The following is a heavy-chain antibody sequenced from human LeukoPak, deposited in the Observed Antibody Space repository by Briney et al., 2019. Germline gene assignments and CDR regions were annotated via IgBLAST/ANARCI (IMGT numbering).Heavy chain of an antibody. J-gene: IGHJ4*02. CDR2: IFYSGSM. CDR1: GGSINSGGYY. D-gene: IGHD4-17*01. CDR3: ARQTTVISFDY. V-gene: IGHV4-30-4*08. Sequence: SQTLSLTCTVSGGSINSGGYYWSWIRQPPGKGLEWMGYIFYSGSMYYNPSLKSRLTISVDTSKNQFSLKLRSVTAADTAVYYCARQTTVISFDYWGQGALVTVSS.